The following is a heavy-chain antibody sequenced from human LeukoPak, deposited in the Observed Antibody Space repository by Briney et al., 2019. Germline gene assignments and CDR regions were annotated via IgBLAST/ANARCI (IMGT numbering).Heavy chain of an antibody. D-gene: IGHD6-19*01. Sequence: ASVKVSCKASGYAFTASYIHWVRQAPGQGLEWMGWINPNNGDTNYAQKFQGRVTMTRDTSISTAYLELGRLRSDDTAVYYCARQMDRYSTYTSAWNAFAYWGQGTLATVSS. CDR2: INPNNGDT. CDR3: ARQMDRYSTYTSAWNAFAY. V-gene: IGHV1-2*02. J-gene: IGHJ4*02. CDR1: GYAFTASY.